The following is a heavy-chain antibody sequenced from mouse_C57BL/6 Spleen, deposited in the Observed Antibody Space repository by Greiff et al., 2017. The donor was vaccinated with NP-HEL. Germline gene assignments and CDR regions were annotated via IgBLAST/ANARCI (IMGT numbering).Heavy chain of an antibody. J-gene: IGHJ1*03. Sequence: EVQLVESGEGLVKPGGSLKLSCAASGFTFSSYAMSWVRQTPEKRLEWVAYISSGGDYIYYADTVKGRFTISRDNARNTLYLQMSSLKSEDTAMYYCTRDYYGSSRGYFDVWGTGTTVTVSS. CDR2: ISSGGDYI. V-gene: IGHV5-9-1*02. CDR3: TRDYYGSSRGYFDV. CDR1: GFTFSSYA. D-gene: IGHD1-1*01.